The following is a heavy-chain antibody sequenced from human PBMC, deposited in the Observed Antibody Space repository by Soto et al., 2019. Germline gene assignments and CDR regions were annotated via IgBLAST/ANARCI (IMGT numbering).Heavy chain of an antibody. CDR2: IYSGGST. J-gene: IGHJ4*02. Sequence: GGSLRLSCAASGFTVSSNYMSWVRQAPGKGLEWVSVIYSGGSTYYADSVKGRFTISRDNSKNTLYLQMNSLRAEDTAVYYCASGKYRGGSCYDRVCSYFDYWGQGTLVTVSS. CDR3: ASGKYRGGSCYDRVCSYFDY. V-gene: IGHV3-66*01. D-gene: IGHD2-15*01. CDR1: GFTVSSNY.